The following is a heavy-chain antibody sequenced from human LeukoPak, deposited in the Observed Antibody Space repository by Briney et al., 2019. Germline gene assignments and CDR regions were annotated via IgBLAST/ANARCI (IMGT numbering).Heavy chain of an antibody. J-gene: IGHJ4*02. V-gene: IGHV1-46*01. CDR3: ARPYYDILTGYFDGYYFDY. D-gene: IGHD3-9*01. Sequence: ASVKVSCKASGYTFTSYYMHWVRQAPGQGLEWMGIINPSGGSTSYAQKFQGRVTMTRDTSTSTVYMELSSLRSEDTAVYYCARPYYDILTGYFDGYYFDYWGQGTLVTVSS. CDR1: GYTFTSYY. CDR2: INPSGGST.